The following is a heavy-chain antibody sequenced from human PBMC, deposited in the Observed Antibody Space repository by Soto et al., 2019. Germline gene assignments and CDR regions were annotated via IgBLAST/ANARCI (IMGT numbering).Heavy chain of an antibody. J-gene: IGHJ4*02. D-gene: IGHD3-3*01. CDR1: GGSISSYY. Sequence: SETLSLTCTVSGGSISSYYWSWIRQPPGKGLEWIGSIYYSGSTYYNPSLKSRVTISVDTSKNQFSLKLSSVTAADTAVYYCARQGGWVGFWSGGGYYWGQGTLVTVSS. CDR3: ARQGGWVGFWSGGGYY. CDR2: IYYSGST. V-gene: IGHV4-59*05.